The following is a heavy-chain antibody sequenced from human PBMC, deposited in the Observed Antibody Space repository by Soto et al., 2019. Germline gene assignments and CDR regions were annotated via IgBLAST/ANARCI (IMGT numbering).Heavy chain of an antibody. Sequence: LRLSCAASGFTVSSNYMSWVRQAPGKGLEWIGIIYYSGSTYYNPSLRSRVTISVDTSKSQFSLNLNSVTAADTAVYYCARGYDILPGPLDYWGPGTLVTVSS. V-gene: IGHV4-59*05. CDR1: GFTVSSNY. CDR3: ARGYDILPGPLDY. J-gene: IGHJ4*02. CDR2: IYYSGST. D-gene: IGHD3-9*01.